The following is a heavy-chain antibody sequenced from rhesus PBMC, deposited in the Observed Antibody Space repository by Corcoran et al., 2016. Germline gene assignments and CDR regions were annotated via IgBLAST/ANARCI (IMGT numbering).Heavy chain of an antibody. CDR2: IIHLVGIT. CDR1: GFTFGSSA. V-gene: IGHV1-198*02. CDR3: ARGRNTVTTSTVDY. Sequence: QVQLVQSGAEVKKPGASVKVSCKASGFTFGSSAISWVRHAPGQGIEWMGVIIHLVGITNYAEKAQGRVTITADTSTSTAYMELSSRRSEDTAVYYCARGRNTVTTSTVDYWGQGVLVTVSS. D-gene: IGHD4-23*01. J-gene: IGHJ4*01.